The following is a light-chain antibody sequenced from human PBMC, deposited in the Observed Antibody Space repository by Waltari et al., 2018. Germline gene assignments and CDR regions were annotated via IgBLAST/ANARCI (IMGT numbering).Light chain of an antibody. CDR2: DAS. V-gene: IGKV3-11*01. Sequence: DIVLTQSPATLSLSPGDTATLSCRASQSVGSYLAWYQQKPGQPPRLLIYDASNRATGVPARFRGSGSGTDCTLTISSLEAEDFAVYYCQQRSNWTPHTFGQGARLEIK. CDR1: QSVGSY. J-gene: IGKJ2*01. CDR3: QQRSNWTPHT.